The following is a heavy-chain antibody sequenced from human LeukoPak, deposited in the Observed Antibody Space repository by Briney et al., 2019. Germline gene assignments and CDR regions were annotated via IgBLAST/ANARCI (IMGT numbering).Heavy chain of an antibody. CDR3: ARGGLQSFDY. J-gene: IGHJ4*02. Sequence: GASVKGSCQGSGYTFTSYDINWVRQATGQGLEWMGWMNPNSGNTGYAQKFQGRVTMTRNTSISTAYMELSSLRSEDTAVYYCARGGLQSFDYWGQGTLVTVSS. CDR1: GYTFTSYD. V-gene: IGHV1-8*01. D-gene: IGHD4-11*01. CDR2: MNPNSGNT.